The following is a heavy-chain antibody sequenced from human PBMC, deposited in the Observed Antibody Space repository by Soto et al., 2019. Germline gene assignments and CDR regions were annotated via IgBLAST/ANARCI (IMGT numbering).Heavy chain of an antibody. CDR2: INVYNGNT. CDR3: GRDGVAVSAEISGY. D-gene: IGHD2-8*01. J-gene: IGHJ4*02. CDR1: GYTFTSYA. V-gene: IGHV1-18*01. Sequence: ASVKVSCKASGYTFTSYAISWVRQAPGQGLEWMGWINVYNGNTKYAQKFQGRVTMTTDTSTSTVYMELRSLTSDDTAVYYCGRDGVAVSAEISGYWGQGTLVTVSS.